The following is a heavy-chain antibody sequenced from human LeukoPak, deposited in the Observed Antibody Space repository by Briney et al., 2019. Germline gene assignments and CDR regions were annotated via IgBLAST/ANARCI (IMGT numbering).Heavy chain of an antibody. CDR2: ISSSSSYI. CDR1: GFTFSSYS. CDR3: ARAYYGGNFYYYGMDV. Sequence: GGSLRLSCAASGFTFSSYSMNWVRQAPGKGLEWVSSISSSSSYIYYADSVKGRFTISRDNAKNSLYLQMNSLRAEDTAVYYCARAYYGGNFYYYGMDVWGQGTTVTVPS. J-gene: IGHJ6*02. D-gene: IGHD4-23*01. V-gene: IGHV3-21*01.